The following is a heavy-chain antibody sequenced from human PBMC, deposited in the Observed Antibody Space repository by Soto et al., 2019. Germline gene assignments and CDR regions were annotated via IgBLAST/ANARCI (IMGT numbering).Heavy chain of an antibody. V-gene: IGHV3-30*03. D-gene: IGHD6-25*01. J-gene: IGHJ4*02. CDR2: ISYDGSNK. Sequence: GGSLRLSCAASEFTFSTYGMHWVRQAPGKGLEWVAVISYDGSNKYYADSVRGRFTISRDNSKNTLYLQINSLRVEDTAVYFCARDAGGSTPVDYWGQGTLVTVSS. CDR1: EFTFSTYG. CDR3: ARDAGGSTPVDY.